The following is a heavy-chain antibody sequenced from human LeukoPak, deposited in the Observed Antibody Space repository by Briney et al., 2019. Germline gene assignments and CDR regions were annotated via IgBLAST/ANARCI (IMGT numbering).Heavy chain of an antibody. V-gene: IGHV3-48*04. CDR3: ARVKYYYGSGSYYNQNWFDP. CDR1: GFTFSSYS. D-gene: IGHD3-10*01. J-gene: IGHJ5*02. CDR2: ISSSSSTI. Sequence: GGSLRLSCAASGFTFSSYSMNWVRQAPGKGLEWVSYISSSSSTIYYADSVKGRFTISRDNAKNSLYLQMNSLRAEDTAVYYCARVKYYYGSGSYYNQNWFDPWGQGTLVTVSS.